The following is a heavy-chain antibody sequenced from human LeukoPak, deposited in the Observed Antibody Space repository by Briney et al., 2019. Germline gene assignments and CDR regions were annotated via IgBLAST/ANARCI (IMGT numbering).Heavy chain of an antibody. Sequence: GGSLRLSCAASGFTFNSYWMHWVRQAPGKGREWVAVIWYDGSNKYYADSVKGRFTISRDNSKNTLYLQMNSLRAEDTAVYYCARETDIVVVVAATQHGMDVWGQGTTVTVSS. CDR2: IWYDGSNK. CDR3: ARETDIVVVVAATQHGMDV. V-gene: IGHV3-33*08. J-gene: IGHJ6*02. D-gene: IGHD2-15*01. CDR1: GFTFNSYW.